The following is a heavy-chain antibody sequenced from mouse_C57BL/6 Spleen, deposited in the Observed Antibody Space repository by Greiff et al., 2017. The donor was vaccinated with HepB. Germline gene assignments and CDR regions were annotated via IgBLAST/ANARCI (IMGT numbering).Heavy chain of an antibody. CDR3: ARGIYYDYDDYAMDY. CDR1: GYTFTDYY. V-gene: IGHV1-26*01. J-gene: IGHJ4*01. CDR2: INPNNGGT. D-gene: IGHD2-4*01. Sequence: VQLQQSGPELVKPGASVKISCKASGYTFTDYYMNWVKQSHGKSLEWIGDINPNNGGTSYNQKFKGKATLTEDKSSSTAYMELRSLTSEDSAVYYCARGIYYDYDDYAMDYWGQGTSVTVSS.